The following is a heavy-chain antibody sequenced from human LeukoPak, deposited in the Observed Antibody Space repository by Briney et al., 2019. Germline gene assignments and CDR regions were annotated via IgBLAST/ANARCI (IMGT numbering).Heavy chain of an antibody. D-gene: IGHD2-2*01. CDR2: ISRSSSTI. J-gene: IGHJ5*02. CDR3: AREVPAAYNWFDP. CDR1: GFTFNSYS. Sequence: GSLRLSCAASGFTFNSYSMNWVRQAPGKGLEWISYISRSSSTIYYADSVKGRFTISRDNAKNSLYLQMNSLRAEDTAVYYCAREVPAAYNWFDPWGQGTLVTVSS. V-gene: IGHV3-48*04.